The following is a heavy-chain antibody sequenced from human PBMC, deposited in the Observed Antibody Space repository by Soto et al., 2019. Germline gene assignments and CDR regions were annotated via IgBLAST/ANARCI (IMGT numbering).Heavy chain of an antibody. V-gene: IGHV3-11*05. D-gene: IGHD5-12*01. CDR2: ISSSSAYT. J-gene: IGHJ4*02. CDR1: GFTFSDYY. Sequence: QVQLVESGGGLVKPGGSLRLSCAASGFTFSDYYMIWIRQAPGKGLEWVSYISSSSAYTSYADAVKGRFTISRDNAKNSVYLQMNTRSAEDTAVYFCARSSGYESDCWGQGTLVTVSS. CDR3: ARSSGYESDC.